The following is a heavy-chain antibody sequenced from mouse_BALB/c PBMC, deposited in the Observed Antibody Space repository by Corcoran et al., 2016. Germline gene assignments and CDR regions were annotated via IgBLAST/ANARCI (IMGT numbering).Heavy chain of an antibody. CDR3: ARGSITTVVAMDY. D-gene: IGHD1-1*01. Sequence: VQLQQAGPELVKLGASVKISCKASGYSFTSYYIHWVKQRPGQGLEGVGWIFPGSGNTKYNEKFKGKATLTADTSSSTAYMQLSSLTSEDSAVYFCARGSITTVVAMDYWGQCTSVTVSS. CDR2: IFPGSGNT. CDR1: GYSFTSYY. J-gene: IGHJ4*01. V-gene: IGHV1-66*01.